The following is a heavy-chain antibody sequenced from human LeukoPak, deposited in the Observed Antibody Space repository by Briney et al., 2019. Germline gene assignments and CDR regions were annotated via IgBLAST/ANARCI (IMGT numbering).Heavy chain of an antibody. D-gene: IGHD3-10*01. J-gene: IGHJ3*02. CDR3: ARDKLYYGSGSYFWTDHRVDAFDI. V-gene: IGHV4-39*07. CDR1: GGSISSSSYY. Sequence: SETLSLTCTVSGGSISSSSYYWGWIRQPPGKGLEWIGSIYYSGSTYYNPSPKSRVTISVDTSKNQFSLKLSSVTAADTAVYYCARDKLYYGSGSYFWTDHRVDAFDIWGQGTMVTVSS. CDR2: IYYSGST.